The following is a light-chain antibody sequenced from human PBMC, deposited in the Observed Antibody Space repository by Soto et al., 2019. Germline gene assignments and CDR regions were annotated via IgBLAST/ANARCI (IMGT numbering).Light chain of an antibody. CDR2: GAS. V-gene: IGKV3-20*01. CDR1: QSVSSNY. CDR3: QQYGSSPWT. Sequence: EIVLTQSPGTLSLSPGERATLSCRASQSVSSNYLAWYQQKPGQAPRPLIYGASSRATGIPDRFSGSGAGTDFTLTISRLEPEDFAVYYCQQYGSSPWTFGQGTKVAIK. J-gene: IGKJ1*01.